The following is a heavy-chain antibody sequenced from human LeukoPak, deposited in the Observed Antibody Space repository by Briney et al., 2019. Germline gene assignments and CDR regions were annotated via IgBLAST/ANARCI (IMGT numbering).Heavy chain of an antibody. V-gene: IGHV4-30-4*01. CDR2: IYYSGST. CDR3: ARASYRYYGSESYLDY. Sequence: SETLSLTCTVSGGSISSGDYYWSWIRQPPGTGLEWIGYIYYSGSTYYNPSLKSRVTISVDTSKNQFSLKLSSVTAADTAVYYCARASYRYYGSESYLDYWGQETLVTVSS. CDR1: GGSISSGDYY. D-gene: IGHD3-10*01. J-gene: IGHJ4*02.